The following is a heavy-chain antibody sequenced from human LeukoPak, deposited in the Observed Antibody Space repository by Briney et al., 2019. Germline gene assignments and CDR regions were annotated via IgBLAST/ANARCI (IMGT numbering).Heavy chain of an antibody. CDR1: GGSISSYY. Sequence: SETLSLTCTVSGGSISSYYWSWIRQPPGKGLEWIGYMYFGGSTNYNPSLKSRVTISVETSKNQLSLNLNSVTAAATAVYYCTRASRGYSYGFAEYWGQGILVTVSS. CDR3: TRASRGYSYGFAEY. CDR2: MYFGGST. D-gene: IGHD5-18*01. J-gene: IGHJ4*02. V-gene: IGHV4-59*01.